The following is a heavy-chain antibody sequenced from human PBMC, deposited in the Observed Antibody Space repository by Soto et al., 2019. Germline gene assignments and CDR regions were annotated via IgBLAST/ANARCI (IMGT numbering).Heavy chain of an antibody. D-gene: IGHD3-10*01. Sequence: SETLSLTCTVSGDSIGNAADYWGWIRQPPGKGLECIGIIFYSGNTYYSPSLKSRVTMSVDTSKNQFSLKLNSVSATDTSIFFSERVFGSGIYYFDFWGKGTPAPVSS. J-gene: IGHJ4*02. CDR1: GDSIGNAADY. CDR2: IFYSGNT. V-gene: IGHV4-39*01. CDR3: ERVFGSGIYYFDF.